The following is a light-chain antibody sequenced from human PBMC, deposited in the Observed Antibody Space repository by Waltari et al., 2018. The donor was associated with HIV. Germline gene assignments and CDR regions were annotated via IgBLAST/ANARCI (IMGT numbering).Light chain of an antibody. CDR3: GTWDSSLSAVV. CDR1: SSNIGNNY. V-gene: IGLV1-51*02. J-gene: IGLJ2*01. CDR2: ENN. Sequence: QSVLTQPPSVSAAPGQKVTISCSGSSSNIGNNYLSWYQQLPGTAPKVLIYENNKRPSGIPDRFSGSKSGTSATLGVTGLQTGDEADYFCGTWDSSLSAVVFGGVTKLTVL.